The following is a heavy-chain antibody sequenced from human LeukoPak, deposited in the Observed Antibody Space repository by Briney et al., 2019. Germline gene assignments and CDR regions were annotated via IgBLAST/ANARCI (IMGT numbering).Heavy chain of an antibody. CDR3: AREPTYDFWSGYPFDY. CDR1: GYSISSGYF. V-gene: IGHV4-38-2*02. J-gene: IGHJ4*02. CDR2: MYHSGST. D-gene: IGHD3/OR15-3a*01. Sequence: MASETLSLTCTVSGYSISSGYFWGWIRQPPVKGLEWTGSMYHSGSTYYNPSLKSRVTISVDMSKNQFSLKLSSVTAADTAVYYCAREPTYDFWSGYPFDYWGQGTLVTVSS.